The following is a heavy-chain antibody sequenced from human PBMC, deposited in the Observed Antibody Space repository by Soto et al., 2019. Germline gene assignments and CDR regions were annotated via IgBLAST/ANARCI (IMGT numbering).Heavy chain of an antibody. CDR3: ARGGIVAVPAALSSYDDYTHYRFGS. D-gene: IGHD2-15*01. CDR1: GGSFSDSA. V-gene: IGHV1-69*01. CDR2: IIPMFAAT. Sequence: QVQLAQSGAEVRSPGSSVKVSCRASGGSFSDSAFSWLRQAPGQGLEWVGGIIPMFAATKYAQRFQGRVTITAAASTRSVYLALSYLTSDDSAVYFCARGGIVAVPAALSSYDDYTHYRFGSWGQGTLVSVS. J-gene: IGHJ4*02.